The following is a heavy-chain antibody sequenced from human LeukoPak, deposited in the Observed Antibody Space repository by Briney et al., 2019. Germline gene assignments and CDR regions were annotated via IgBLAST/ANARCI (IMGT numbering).Heavy chain of an antibody. CDR3: ARYRRGLGYMDV. J-gene: IGHJ6*03. D-gene: IGHD3-10*01. Sequence: PGGSLRLSCAASGFTFSSYSMNWVRQAPGKGLEWVSGISWNGGSTGYADSVRGRLTISRDNAKNSLSLQMNSLRAEDTALYYCARYRRGLGYMDVWGKGTTVTVSS. V-gene: IGHV3-20*04. CDR1: GFTFSSYS. CDR2: ISWNGGST.